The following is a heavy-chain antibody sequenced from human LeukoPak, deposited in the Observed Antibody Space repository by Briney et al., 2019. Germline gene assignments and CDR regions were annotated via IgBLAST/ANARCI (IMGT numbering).Heavy chain of an antibody. CDR2: ISGSGGST. CDR1: GFTFSSYA. J-gene: IGHJ4*02. V-gene: IGHV3-23*01. Sequence: GGSLRLSCAAPGFTFSSYAMSWVRQAPGKGLEWVSAISGSGGSTYYADSVKGRFTISRDNSKNTLYLQMNSLRSEDTAVYYCVRASLESLLVFAMHFDYWGQGTLVTVSS. D-gene: IGHD2-8*01. CDR3: VRASLESLLVFAMHFDY.